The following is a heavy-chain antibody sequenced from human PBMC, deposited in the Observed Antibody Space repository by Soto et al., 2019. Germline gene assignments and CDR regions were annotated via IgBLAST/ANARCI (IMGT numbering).Heavy chain of an antibody. J-gene: IGHJ5*01. D-gene: IGHD6-13*01. CDR1: GDSVSSNSVA. V-gene: IGHV6-1*01. CDR2: TSYRSEWYN. CDR3: AIAAYCSSWYNWFDS. Sequence: QVQLQQSGPGLVKPSQTLSLTCAVSGDSVSSNSVAWNWIRQSPSRGLEWLGRTSYRSEWYNEYVVSVKSRITIHADTSKYQFSLQLNSVTPEDTAVYYCAIAAYCSSWYNWFDSWGQGTLVSVSS.